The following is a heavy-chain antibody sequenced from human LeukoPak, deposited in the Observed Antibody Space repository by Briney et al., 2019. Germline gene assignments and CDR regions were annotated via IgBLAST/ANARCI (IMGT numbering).Heavy chain of an antibody. CDR1: GFTFDDYA. CDR2: ISWNSGSI. D-gene: IGHD3-10*01. J-gene: IGHJ4*02. V-gene: IGHV3-9*01. CDR3: ARKYYYGSGSYFDY. Sequence: SGGSLRLSCAASGFTFDDYAMHWVRQAPGKGLEWVSGISWNSGSIGYADSVKGRFTISRDNAKNSLYLQMNSLRAEDTALYYCARKYYYGSGSYFDYWGQGTLVTVSS.